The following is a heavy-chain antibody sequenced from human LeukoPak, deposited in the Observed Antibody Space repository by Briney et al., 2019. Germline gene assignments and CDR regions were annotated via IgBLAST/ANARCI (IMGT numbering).Heavy chain of an antibody. J-gene: IGHJ4*02. D-gene: IGHD3-22*01. V-gene: IGHV3-48*03. Sequence: PGGSLRLSCAASGFTFSSYEMNWVRQAPGKGLEWVSYISSSGSTIYYADSVKGRFTISRDNAKNSLYLQMNSLRAEDTAVYYCARAGDSSGYYYPPPFDYWGQGTLVTVSS. CDR2: ISSSGSTI. CDR1: GFTFSSYE. CDR3: ARAGDSSGYYYPPPFDY.